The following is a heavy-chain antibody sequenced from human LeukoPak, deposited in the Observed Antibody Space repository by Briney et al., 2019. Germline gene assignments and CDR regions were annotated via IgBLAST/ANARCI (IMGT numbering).Heavy chain of an antibody. CDR3: AKRVVVGATSPYSDFQD. D-gene: IGHD1-26*01. CDR1: GFTFSSYA. Sequence: GGSLRLSCVASGFTFSSYAMGWVRQAPGKGLEWVSAISGSGVTTHYAGSVRGRFSISRDNSKNTLYLQMDSLRAEDTALYYCAKRVVVGATSPYSDFQDWGQGTLVTVSS. J-gene: IGHJ1*01. CDR2: ISGSGVTT. V-gene: IGHV3-23*01.